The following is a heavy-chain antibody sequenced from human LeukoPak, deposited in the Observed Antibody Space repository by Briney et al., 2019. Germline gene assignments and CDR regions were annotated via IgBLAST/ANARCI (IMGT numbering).Heavy chain of an antibody. D-gene: IGHD5/OR15-5a*01. CDR2: IYHSGST. J-gene: IGHJ5*02. CDR3: ARVVSSAYGLFDP. Sequence: PSETLSLTCTVSGDSVSSGGYSWSWIRQPPGKGLEWIGYIYHSGSTYYNPSLKSRVTISVDRSKNQFSLKLSSVTAADTAVYYCARVVSSAYGLFDPWGQGTLVTVSS. CDR1: GDSVSSGGYS. V-gene: IGHV4-30-2*01.